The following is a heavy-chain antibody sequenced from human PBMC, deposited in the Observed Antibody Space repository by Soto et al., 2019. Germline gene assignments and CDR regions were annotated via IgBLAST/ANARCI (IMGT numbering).Heavy chain of an antibody. J-gene: IGHJ6*02. CDR1: GGSISSGGYY. Sequence: QVQLQESGPGLVKPSQTLSLTCTVSGGSISSGGYYWSWIRQHPGKGLEWIGYIYYSGSTYYNPSLKSRVTISVDTSKNQFSLKLSSVTAADTAVYYCARDYRITMVRGVNFYYYYGMDVWGQGTTVTVSS. V-gene: IGHV4-31*03. CDR2: IYYSGST. D-gene: IGHD3-10*01. CDR3: ARDYRITMVRGVNFYYYYGMDV.